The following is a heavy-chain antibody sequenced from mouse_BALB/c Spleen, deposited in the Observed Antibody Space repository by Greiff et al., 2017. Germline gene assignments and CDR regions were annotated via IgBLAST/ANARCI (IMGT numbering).Heavy chain of an antibody. CDR1: GYSITSDYA. CDR2: ISYSGST. J-gene: IGHJ3*01. V-gene: IGHV3-2*02. CDR3: AREARYGNY. Sequence: EVKLQESGPGLVKPSQSLSLTCTVTGYSITSDYAWNWIRQFPGNKLEWMGYISYSGSTSYNPSLKSRISITRDTSKNQFFLQLNSVTTEDTATYYCAREARYGNYWGQGTLVTVSA. D-gene: IGHD2-10*02.